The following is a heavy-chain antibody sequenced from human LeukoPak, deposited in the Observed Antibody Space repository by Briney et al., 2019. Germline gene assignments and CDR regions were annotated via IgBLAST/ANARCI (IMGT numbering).Heavy chain of an antibody. Sequence: PGGSLRLSCAASGFTFSSYSMNWVRQAPGKGLEWVSYISSSSSTIYYADSVKGRFTISRDNAKNSLYLQMNSLRAEDTAVYYCAKDGDYGDYPLGYWGQGTLVTVSS. V-gene: IGHV3-48*01. CDR2: ISSSSSTI. CDR3: AKDGDYGDYPLGY. D-gene: IGHD4-17*01. CDR1: GFTFSSYS. J-gene: IGHJ4*02.